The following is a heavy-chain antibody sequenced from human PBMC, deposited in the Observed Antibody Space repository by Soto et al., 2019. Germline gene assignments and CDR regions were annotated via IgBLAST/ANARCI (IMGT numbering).Heavy chain of an antibody. CDR3: PREGAGYRIGYWYFDL. V-gene: IGHV6-1*01. D-gene: IGHD5-18*01. J-gene: IGHJ2*01. CDR1: GDSVSSNSAT. CDR2: TYYRSRWYN. Sequence: PSQTLSLTCAISGDSVSSNSATWTWIRQSPSRGLEWLGKTYYRSRWYNDYADSVKSRITINSDTSKNQFSLQLNSVTLEDTAVYYLPREGAGYRIGYWYFDLWGRGTLVTVSS.